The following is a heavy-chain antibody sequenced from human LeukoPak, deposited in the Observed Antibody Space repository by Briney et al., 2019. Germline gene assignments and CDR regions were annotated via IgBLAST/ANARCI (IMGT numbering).Heavy chain of an antibody. D-gene: IGHD3-16*01. CDR3: ARGYGAFDI. Sequence: GGSLRLSCAASGFTFSNYAMRWVRQAPGKGLEWVSGISGGDGSTNYADSVKGWFTTSRDNSKNTLYLQMYSLRVEDTALYYCARGYGAFDIWGRGTMVSVSS. J-gene: IGHJ3*02. CDR2: ISGGDGST. V-gene: IGHV3-23*01. CDR1: GFTFSNYA.